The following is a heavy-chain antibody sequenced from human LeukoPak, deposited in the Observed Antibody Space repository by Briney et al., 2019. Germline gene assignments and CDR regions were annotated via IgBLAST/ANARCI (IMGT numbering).Heavy chain of an antibody. Sequence: GGSLRLSCAASGFTFSSYWMHWVRHAPGKGPVWVARTNRDGSSTAYADSVKGRFTISKDNAKNTLYLPMNSLRAEDTAVYYCARDSVEWYIFDYWGQGTLVTVSS. D-gene: IGHD3-3*01. V-gene: IGHV3-74*01. J-gene: IGHJ4*02. CDR2: TNRDGSST. CDR3: ARDSVEWYIFDY. CDR1: GFTFSSYW.